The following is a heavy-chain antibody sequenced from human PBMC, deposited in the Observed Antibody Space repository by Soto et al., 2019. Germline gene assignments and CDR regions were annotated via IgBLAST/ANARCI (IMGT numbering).Heavy chain of an antibody. J-gene: IGHJ6*02. CDR1: GFTFSSSA. CDR3: VHMKVYTRRWYDSYYYGLDV. D-gene: IGHD2-2*02. V-gene: IGHV3-23*01. Sequence: GWSLRLSCAASGFTFSSSAMSWVRQAPGTGLEWVSASSGVDGSTYYADSVKGRVTISRDDSKSTLYLQMNSLTPEDTAIYYCVHMKVYTRRWYDSYYYGLDVWGQGNTVTVYS. CDR2: SSGVDGST.